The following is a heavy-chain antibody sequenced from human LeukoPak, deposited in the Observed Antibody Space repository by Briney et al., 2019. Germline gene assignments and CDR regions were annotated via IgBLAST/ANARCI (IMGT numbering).Heavy chain of an antibody. D-gene: IGHD3-16*01. CDR3: ARDGPGFGYFDH. J-gene: IGHJ4*02. CDR2: ISTYNGGT. CDR1: GYIFTDYH. V-gene: IGHV1-18*01. Sequence: ASLKVSCKTSGYIFTDYHINWLRQAPGQGLEWIGWISTYNGGTKFLQKFQGRVTLTTDTSTTTGYMELRSLTSDDTAVYYCARDGPGFGYFDHWGQGTVVTLFS.